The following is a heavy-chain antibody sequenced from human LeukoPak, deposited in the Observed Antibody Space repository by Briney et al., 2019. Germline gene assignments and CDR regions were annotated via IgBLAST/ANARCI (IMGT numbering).Heavy chain of an antibody. CDR1: GGSISSYY. D-gene: IGHD3-3*01. J-gene: IGHJ4*02. CDR3: ARVVRTHSGGYLDFWSGYYYFDY. Sequence: SETLSLTCTVSGGSISSYYWSWIRQPAGKGLEWIGRIYTSGSTNYNPSLKSRVTMSVDTSKNQFSLKLSSVTAADTAVYYCARVVRTHSGGYLDFWSGYYYFDYWGQGTLVTVTS. CDR2: IYTSGST. V-gene: IGHV4-4*07.